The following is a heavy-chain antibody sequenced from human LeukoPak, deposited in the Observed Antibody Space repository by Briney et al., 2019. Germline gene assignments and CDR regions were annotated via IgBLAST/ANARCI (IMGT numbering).Heavy chain of an antibody. CDR1: GFTFSSYA. Sequence: PGGSLRLSCAASGFTFSSYAMSWVRQAPGKGPEWVSAISGSGGSTYYADSVKGRFTISRDNSKNTLYLQMNSLRAEDTAVYYCAKQRHPTGLVYFDYWGQGTLVTVSS. CDR3: AKQRHPTGLVYFDY. J-gene: IGHJ4*02. V-gene: IGHV3-23*01. CDR2: ISGSGGST.